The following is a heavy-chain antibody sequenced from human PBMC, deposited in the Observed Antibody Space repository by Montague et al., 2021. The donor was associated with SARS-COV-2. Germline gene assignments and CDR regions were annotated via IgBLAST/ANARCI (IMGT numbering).Heavy chain of an antibody. CDR1: GFSLSTSGMC. V-gene: IGHV2-70*11. Sequence: PALVKPTQTLTLTRTFPGFSLSTSGMCVSWIRQPPGKALEWLARIDWDDDKYYSTSLKTRLTISKDTSKNQVVLTMTNMDPVDTATYYCARVYYGGNSAFDXWGQGTLVTVSS. CDR3: ARVYYGGNSAFDX. CDR2: IDWDDDK. D-gene: IGHD4-23*01. J-gene: IGHJ4*02.